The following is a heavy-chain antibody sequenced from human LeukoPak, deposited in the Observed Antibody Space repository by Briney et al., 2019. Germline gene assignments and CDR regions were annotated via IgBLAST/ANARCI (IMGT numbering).Heavy chain of an antibody. V-gene: IGHV3-53*01. D-gene: IGHD3-16*01. CDR3: ARDPGGVPVTDY. J-gene: IGHJ4*02. CDR2: IYSGGRT. Sequence: GGSLRLSCAVSGFTVSNNYMNWVRQAPGKGLEWVSIIYSGGRTYYADSAKGRFTISRDIFKNTVYLQMNSLRAEDTAVYYCARDPGGVPVTDYWGQGTLVTVSS. CDR1: GFTVSNNY.